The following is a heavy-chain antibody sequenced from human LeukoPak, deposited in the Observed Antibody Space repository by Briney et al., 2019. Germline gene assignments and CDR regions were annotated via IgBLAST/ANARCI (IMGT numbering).Heavy chain of an antibody. J-gene: IGHJ6*03. CDR1: GFTISNHW. Sequence: GGSLRLSCAASGFTISNHWMHWVRHAPGKGLVWVSRINSDGRRTSYADSVKGRFTISRDNAKNTLYLQMNSLRPDDTAVYYCAREVEVVPATMGAYYYYYMDVWGKGTTVTVSS. CDR3: AREVEVVPATMGAYYYYYMDV. V-gene: IGHV3-74*01. D-gene: IGHD2-2*01. CDR2: INSDGRRT.